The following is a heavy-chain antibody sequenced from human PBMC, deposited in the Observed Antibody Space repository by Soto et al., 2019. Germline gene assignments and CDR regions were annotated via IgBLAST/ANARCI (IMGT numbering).Heavy chain of an antibody. J-gene: IGHJ5*02. D-gene: IGHD4-17*01. CDR1: GFTFRNYA. CDR3: AKDAISGDGIWLMDS. CDR2: LLRSGSSA. V-gene: IGHV3-23*01. Sequence: GGSLRLSCAASGFTFRNYAMTWARHAPGKGLEWVSSLLRSGSSAYYADSARGRFTISSDTSANSLYLQMDNLRAEDTAIYYCAKDAISGDGIWLMDSWGQGTVVTVSS.